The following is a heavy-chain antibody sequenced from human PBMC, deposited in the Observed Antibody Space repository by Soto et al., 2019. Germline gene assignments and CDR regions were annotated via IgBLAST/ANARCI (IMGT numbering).Heavy chain of an antibody. D-gene: IGHD6-13*01. CDR3: ARQRIAAAQYYFDY. J-gene: IGHJ4*02. Sequence: TLSLTCTVSGVSVSRGSYYWTWMRQSPGKGLEWMGYVLSSGSTDYNPSLKSRVTISVDTSKNDFSLKLRSVTAADTAVYYCARQRIAAAQYYFDYWGQGMVVTDSS. CDR1: GVSVSRGSYY. V-gene: IGHV4-61*03. CDR2: VLSSGST.